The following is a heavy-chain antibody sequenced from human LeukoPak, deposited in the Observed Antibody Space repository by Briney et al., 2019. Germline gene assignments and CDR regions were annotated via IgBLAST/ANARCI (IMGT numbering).Heavy chain of an antibody. Sequence: GESLKISCKGSGYSFTSYWISWVRQMPGKGLEWMGRTDASDSYTNYSPSFQGHVTISADKSINTAYLQWSSLKASDTAMYYCARQGYSSSSHPDYWGQGTLVIVSS. CDR3: ARQGYSSSSHPDY. CDR1: GYSFTSYW. J-gene: IGHJ4*02. CDR2: TDASDSYT. V-gene: IGHV5-10-1*01. D-gene: IGHD6-6*01.